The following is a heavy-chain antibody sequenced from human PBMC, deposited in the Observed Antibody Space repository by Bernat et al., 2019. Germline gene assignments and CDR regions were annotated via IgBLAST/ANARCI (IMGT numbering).Heavy chain of an antibody. V-gene: IGHV4-39*01. D-gene: IGHD2-2*02. Sequence: QLQLQESGPGLVKPSETLSLTCTVSGGSISSSSYYWGWIRQPPGKGLEWIGSIYYSGSTYYNPSLKSRVTISVDTAKNQFSLKLSSVTAADTAVYYCARQRGYCSSTGCDTGYFDYWGQGTLVTVSS. CDR1: GGSISSSSYY. CDR2: IYYSGST. CDR3: ARQRGYCSSTGCDTGYFDY. J-gene: IGHJ4*02.